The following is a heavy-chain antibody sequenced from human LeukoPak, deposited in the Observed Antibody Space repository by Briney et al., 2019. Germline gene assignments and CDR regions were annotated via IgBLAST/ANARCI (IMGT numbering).Heavy chain of an antibody. CDR1: RDIFTKYC. Sequence: SVKVSCKASRDIFTKYCIFWVRQAPGQGLEWMGRIIPGLSIANNAEKFQGRVTITADKDTSTAYMELSRLRSEDTAVYYCARGGGDGYKLDSWGQGTLVTVSS. J-gene: IGHJ5*01. D-gene: IGHD5-24*01. CDR2: IIPGLSIA. V-gene: IGHV1-69*04. CDR3: ARGGGDGYKLDS.